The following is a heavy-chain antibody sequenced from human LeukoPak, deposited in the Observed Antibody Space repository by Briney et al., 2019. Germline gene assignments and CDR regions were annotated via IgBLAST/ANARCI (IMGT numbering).Heavy chain of an antibody. CDR1: GGSFSGYY. CDR3: ARRGTYTIFGVVIPYYFDY. D-gene: IGHD3-3*01. J-gene: IGHJ4*02. Sequence: SETLSLTRAVYGGSFSGYYWSWIRQPPGKGLEWIGEINHSGSTNYNPSLKSRVTISVDTSKNQFSLKLSSVTAADTAVYYCARRGTYTIFGVVIPYYFDYWGQGTLVTVSS. V-gene: IGHV4-34*01. CDR2: INHSGST.